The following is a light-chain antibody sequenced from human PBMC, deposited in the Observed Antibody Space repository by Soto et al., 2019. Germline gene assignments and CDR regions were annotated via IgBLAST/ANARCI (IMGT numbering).Light chain of an antibody. J-gene: IGLJ1*01. CDR1: SSDIGAYDY. V-gene: IGLV2-14*03. Sequence: QAVLTQPASVSGSPGQSITISCTGTSSDIGAYDYVSWYQQHPGGVPKLLIYDVSSRPSGVSSRFSGSKSGNTASLTISGLQADDESDYYCSSFADSSARDYVFGGGTKVTVL. CDR2: DVS. CDR3: SSFADSSARDYV.